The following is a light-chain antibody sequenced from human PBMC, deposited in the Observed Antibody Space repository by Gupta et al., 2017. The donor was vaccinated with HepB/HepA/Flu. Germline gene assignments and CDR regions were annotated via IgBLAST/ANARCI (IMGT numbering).Light chain of an antibody. CDR1: SSDVGSYNY. V-gene: IGLV2-8*01. J-gene: IGLJ3*02. Sequence: QSALTQPPSASGSPGQSVTISCTGTSSDVGSYNYVSWYQQHPGKAPKLIISEVTKRPSGVPDRFSGSKSGDTASLTVSGLQAEDEADYYCSSYAGSKNWVFGGGTKLTVL. CDR2: EVT. CDR3: SSYAGSKNWV.